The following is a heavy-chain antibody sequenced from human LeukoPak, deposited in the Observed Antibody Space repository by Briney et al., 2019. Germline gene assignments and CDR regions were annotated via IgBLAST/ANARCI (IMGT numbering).Heavy chain of an antibody. V-gene: IGHV7-4-1*02. D-gene: IGHD2-8*01. CDR1: GYTFTSYG. CDR2: INTNTGNP. CDR3: ARWLGYCTNGVCAFHDY. J-gene: IGHJ4*02. Sequence: GASVKVSCKASGYTFTSYGISWVRQAPGQGLEWMGWINTNTGNPTYAQGFTGRFVFSLDTSVSTAYLQISSLKAEDTAVYYCARWLGYCTNGVCAFHDYWGQGTLVTVSS.